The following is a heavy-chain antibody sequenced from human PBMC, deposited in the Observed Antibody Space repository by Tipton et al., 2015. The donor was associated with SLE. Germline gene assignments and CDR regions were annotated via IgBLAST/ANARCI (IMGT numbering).Heavy chain of an antibody. D-gene: IGHD3-10*01. CDR1: GFTFSGSA. CDR3: AREILYYGSGGSYAFDI. CDR2: IRSKANNYAT. Sequence: SLRLSCAASGFTFSGSAMHWVRQASGKGLEWVGRIRSKANNYATAFAASVKGRFTISRDDSKNTAYLQMNSLKTEDTAVYFCAREILYYGSGGSYAFDIWGQGTMVTVSS. J-gene: IGHJ3*02. V-gene: IGHV3-73*01.